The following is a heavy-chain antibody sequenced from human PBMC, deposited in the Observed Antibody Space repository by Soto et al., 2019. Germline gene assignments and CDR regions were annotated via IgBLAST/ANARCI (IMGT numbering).Heavy chain of an antibody. CDR1: GGSISSYY. D-gene: IGHD4-4*01. CDR2: IYYSGST. Sequence: SETLSLTCTVSGGSISSYYWSWIRQPPGKGLEWIGYIYYSGSTNYNPSLKSRVTISVDTSKNQFSLKLSSVTAADTAVYYCASYSNYGGWFDPWGQGTLVTVS. J-gene: IGHJ5*02. CDR3: ASYSNYGGWFDP. V-gene: IGHV4-59*01.